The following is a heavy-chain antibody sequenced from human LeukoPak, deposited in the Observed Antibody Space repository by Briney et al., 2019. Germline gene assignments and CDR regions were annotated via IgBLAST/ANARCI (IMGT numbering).Heavy chain of an antibody. Sequence: GGSLRLSCAASGFTFGSYWMSWVRQAPGKGLEWVANITHDGSEKYYVDSVKGRFTISRDNAKNSLYLQMNSLRAEDTAVYYCASATSGLWSQQNDHWGQGILVTVSS. CDR3: ASATSGLWSQQNDH. D-gene: IGHD3-10*01. CDR1: GFTFGSYW. V-gene: IGHV3-7*01. J-gene: IGHJ4*02. CDR2: ITHDGSEK.